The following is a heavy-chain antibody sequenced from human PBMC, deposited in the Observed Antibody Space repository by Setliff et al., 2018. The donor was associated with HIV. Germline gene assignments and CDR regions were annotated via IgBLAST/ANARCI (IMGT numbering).Heavy chain of an antibody. CDR2: IHISGTA. V-gene: IGHV4-61*09. CDR1: GGSISSGSDY. D-gene: IGHD3-3*01. CDR3: ARDVMEWFGNYFDN. J-gene: IGHJ4*02. Sequence: TSETLSLTCTVSGGSISSGSDYWSWIRQPAGKGLEWIGQIHISGTANYNPSLKSRVTISIDTSKHQFSLKLTSVTAADTAVYCCARDVMEWFGNYFDNWGQGALVTVSS.